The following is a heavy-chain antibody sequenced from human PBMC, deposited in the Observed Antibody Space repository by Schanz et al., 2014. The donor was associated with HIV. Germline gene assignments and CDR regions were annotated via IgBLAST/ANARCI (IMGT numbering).Heavy chain of an antibody. J-gene: IGHJ6*02. CDR2: ISGSGGST. Sequence: EVQLLESGGGLVQPGGSLRLSCAASGFTFSSYAMSWVRQAAGKGLEWVSVISGSGGSTYYADSVKGRFTISRDNSKYTLYLQMNSLRVEDTAVYYCARDDCSGGSCYSNYYYGMDVWGQGTTVTVSS. CDR1: GFTFSSYA. CDR3: ARDDCSGGSCYSNYYYGMDV. D-gene: IGHD2-15*01. V-gene: IGHV3-23*01.